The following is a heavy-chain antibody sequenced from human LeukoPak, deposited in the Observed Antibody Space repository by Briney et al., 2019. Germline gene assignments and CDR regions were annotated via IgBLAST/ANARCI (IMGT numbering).Heavy chain of an antibody. V-gene: IGHV3-7*02. J-gene: IGHJ6*02. Sequence: PGGSLRLSCAASGFTFSSYWMSWVRPAPGKGRAWVANIKQDGSEKYYVDSVKGRFTISRDNAKNSLYLQMNSLRAEDTAVYYCARAGIMGANVISMDVWGQGTTVTVSS. CDR1: GFTFSSYW. CDR3: ARAGIMGANVISMDV. D-gene: IGHD1-26*01. CDR2: IKQDGSEK.